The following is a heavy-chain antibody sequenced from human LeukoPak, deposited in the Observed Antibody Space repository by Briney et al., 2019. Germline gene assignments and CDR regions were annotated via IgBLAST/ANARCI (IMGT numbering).Heavy chain of an antibody. J-gene: IGHJ5*02. CDR3: ARQGTIWFGERSRFDP. D-gene: IGHD3-10*01. V-gene: IGHV4-61*05. CDR1: GGSISSSSYY. CDR2: IYYSGST. Sequence: SETLSLTCTVSGGSISSSSYYWGWIRQPPGKGLEWIGYIYYSGSTNYNPSLKSRVTISVKTSKNQFSLKLSSVTAADTAVYYCARQGTIWFGERSRFDPWGQGTLVTVSS.